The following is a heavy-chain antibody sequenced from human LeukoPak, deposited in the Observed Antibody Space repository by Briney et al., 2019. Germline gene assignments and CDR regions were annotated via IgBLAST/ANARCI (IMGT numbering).Heavy chain of an antibody. J-gene: IGHJ4*02. Sequence: ASVKVSCKASGYTFTSYWIGWVRQMPGKGLEWMGIIYPGDSDTRYSPSFQGQVTISADKSISTAYLQWSSLKASDTAMYYCARRSYYDSSGYYYWGQGTLVTVSS. D-gene: IGHD3-22*01. V-gene: IGHV5-51*01. CDR2: IYPGDSDT. CDR3: ARRSYYDSSGYYY. CDR1: GYTFTSYW.